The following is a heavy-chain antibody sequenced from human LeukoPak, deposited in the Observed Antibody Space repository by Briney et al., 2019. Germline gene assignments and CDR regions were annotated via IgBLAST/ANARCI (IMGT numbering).Heavy chain of an antibody. D-gene: IGHD6-19*01. CDR1: GFTFSSYW. CDR3: ARGGSGWYVGGSFDY. Sequence: GGSLRLSCAASGFTFSSYWMHWVRQAPGKGLVWVSRINSDGSSASYADSVKGRFTISRDNAKNTLYLQMNSLRAEDTAVYYCARGGSGWYVGGSFDYWGQGTLVTVSS. CDR2: INSDGSSA. J-gene: IGHJ4*02. V-gene: IGHV3-74*01.